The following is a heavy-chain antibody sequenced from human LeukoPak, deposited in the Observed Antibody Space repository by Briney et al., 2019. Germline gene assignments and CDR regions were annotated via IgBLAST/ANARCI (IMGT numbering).Heavy chain of an antibody. Sequence: SETLSLTCTVSGGSISSSSYYWGWIRQPPGEGLEWIGSIYYSGSTYYNPSLKSRVTISVDTSKNQFSLKLSSVTAADTAVYYCARPHSYYYDSSGYWVYWGQGTLVTVSS. CDR3: ARPHSYYYDSSGYWVY. J-gene: IGHJ4*02. CDR2: IYYSGST. D-gene: IGHD3-22*01. V-gene: IGHV4-39*01. CDR1: GGSISSSSYY.